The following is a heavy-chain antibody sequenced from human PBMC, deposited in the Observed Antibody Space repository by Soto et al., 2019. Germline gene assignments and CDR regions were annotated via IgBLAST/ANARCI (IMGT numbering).Heavy chain of an antibody. CDR1: GYTFTGYY. CDR2: INPNSGGT. D-gene: IGHD6-13*01. Sequence: QVQLVQSGAEVKKPGASVKVSCKASGYTFTGYYMHWVRQAPGQGLEWMGWINPNSGGTNYAHKFQGRVTMTRDTSISTAYMELSRLRSDETAVYYCARARQQLGRAAIDYWGQGTLVTVSS. CDR3: ARARQQLGRAAIDY. V-gene: IGHV1-2*07. J-gene: IGHJ4*02.